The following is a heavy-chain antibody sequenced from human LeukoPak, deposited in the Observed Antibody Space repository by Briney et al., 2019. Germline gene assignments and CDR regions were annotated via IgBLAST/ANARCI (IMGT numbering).Heavy chain of an antibody. CDR3: AKDLTMVRGVNYYFDY. CDR2: ISHDVSKK. J-gene: IGHJ4*02. D-gene: IGHD3-10*01. CDR1: GFTFSSYG. V-gene: IGHV3-30*18. Sequence: GGSLRLSCAASGFTFSSYGMHWVRQAPGMGLEWVAVISHDVSKKYYADSVKGRFTISRDNFQNTLYLQMDSLRAEDTAVYYCAKDLTMVRGVNYYFDYWGQGTLATVSS.